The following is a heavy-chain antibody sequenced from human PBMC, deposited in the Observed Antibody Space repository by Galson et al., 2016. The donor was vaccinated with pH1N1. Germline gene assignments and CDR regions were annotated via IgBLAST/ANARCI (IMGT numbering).Heavy chain of an antibody. CDR3: AMVPRGELLYYMDV. Sequence: SLRLSCAASGFTFSDYYMSWIRQAPGQGLEWASYITGSSSTVYYADSVKGRFTISRDNTKNSLYLQMNSLRSEDTAVYYCAMVPRGELLYYMDVWGKGTTVTVSS. CDR2: ITGSSSTV. CDR1: GFTFSDYY. D-gene: IGHD3-16*01. V-gene: IGHV3-11*04. J-gene: IGHJ6*03.